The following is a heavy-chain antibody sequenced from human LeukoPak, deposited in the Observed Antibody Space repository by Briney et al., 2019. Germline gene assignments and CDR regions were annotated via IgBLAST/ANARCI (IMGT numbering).Heavy chain of an antibody. Sequence: PGGSLRLSCAASGFLVSSKYMSWVRQAPGKGLEWVSVIYSGGSTYYADSVKGRFTISRDNSKNPLYLQMNSLRAEDTAVYYCVRVDDYGDYPYYFDSWGQGTLVTVSS. V-gene: IGHV3-66*01. CDR2: IYSGGST. D-gene: IGHD4-17*01. CDR3: VRVDDYGDYPYYFDS. CDR1: GFLVSSKY. J-gene: IGHJ4*02.